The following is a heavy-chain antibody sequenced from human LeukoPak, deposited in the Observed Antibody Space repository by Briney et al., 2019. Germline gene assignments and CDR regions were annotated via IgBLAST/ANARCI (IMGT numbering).Heavy chain of an antibody. Sequence: GGSLRLSCAASGFTFDDFGMGWVRQVPGKGLEWVSGINWNGDNTGYADSARGRFTISRDNSKNTLNLQMNSLRAEDTAVYYCARDYYQINDYDTSGYSPFDYWGQGTLVTVSS. J-gene: IGHJ4*02. V-gene: IGHV3-20*04. CDR2: INWNGDNT. D-gene: IGHD3-22*01. CDR1: GFTFDDFG. CDR3: ARDYYQINDYDTSGYSPFDY.